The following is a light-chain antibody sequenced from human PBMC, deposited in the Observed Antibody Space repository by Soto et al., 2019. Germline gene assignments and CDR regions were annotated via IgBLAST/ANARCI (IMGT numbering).Light chain of an antibody. V-gene: IGKV3-11*01. CDR1: QTVSNQ. CDR3: QQRAGSST. J-gene: IGKJ5*01. CDR2: DAS. Sequence: EIVLKQSPVTLSLSPGERATLSCRASQTVSNQLAWYQQKPSQAPRLLIYDASRRVTGIPARFSGSGSGTDFTLTLSSLEPEDFAVYYCQQRAGSSTFGQGTRLEIK.